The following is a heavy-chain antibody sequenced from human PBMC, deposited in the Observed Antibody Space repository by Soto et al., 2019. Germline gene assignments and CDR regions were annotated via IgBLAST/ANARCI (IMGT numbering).Heavy chain of an antibody. CDR2: INHSGST. CDR1: GGSSSGYY. Sequence: NPSETLSLTCAVYGGSSSGYYWSWIRQPPGKGLEWIGEINHSGSTNYNPSLKSRVTISVDTSKNQFSLKLSSVTAADTAVYYCARGPLDYGDDNWFDPWGQGTLSTVSS. J-gene: IGHJ5*02. CDR3: ARGPLDYGDDNWFDP. D-gene: IGHD4-17*01. V-gene: IGHV4-34*01.